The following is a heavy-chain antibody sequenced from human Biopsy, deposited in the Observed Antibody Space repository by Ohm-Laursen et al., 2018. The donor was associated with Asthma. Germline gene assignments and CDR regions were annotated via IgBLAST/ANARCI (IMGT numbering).Heavy chain of an antibody. J-gene: IGHJ5*02. CDR2: IYYSGST. V-gene: IGHV4-31*11. CDR3: ARTTYGHDGFDP. CDR1: GDSISSRGGHY. Sequence: TLSLTCVVSGDSISSRGGHYWSWIRQHPGKGLEWIGYIYYSGSTYYNPSLKSRVTISVDTSKNQFSLKVRSVTAADTAVYYCARTTYGHDGFDPWGQGTLVTVSS. D-gene: IGHD4-17*01.